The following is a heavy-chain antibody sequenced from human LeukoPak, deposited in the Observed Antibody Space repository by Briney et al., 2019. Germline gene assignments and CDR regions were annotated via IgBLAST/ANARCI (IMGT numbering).Heavy chain of an antibody. D-gene: IGHD3-22*01. CDR2: ISGSGGST. J-gene: IGHJ4*02. Sequence: PGGSLRLSCAASGFTFSSYWMSWVRQAPGKGLEWVSAISGSGGSTYYADSVKGRFTISRDNSKNTLYPQMNSLRAEDTAVYYCARASSGYYVDYWGQGTLVTVSS. CDR3: ARASSGYYVDY. CDR1: GFTFSSYW. V-gene: IGHV3-23*01.